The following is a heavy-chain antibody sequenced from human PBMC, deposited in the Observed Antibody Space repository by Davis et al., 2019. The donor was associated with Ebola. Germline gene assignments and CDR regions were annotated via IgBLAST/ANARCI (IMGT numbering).Heavy chain of an antibody. CDR3: AKDWTGYDSLFYYGMDV. D-gene: IGHD3/OR15-3a*01. J-gene: IGHJ6*02. V-gene: IGHV3-7*01. Sequence: GGSLRLSCAASGFSVSDKYMSWVRQAPGKGLEWVANITQDGSEQYYADSVKGRFTISRDNSKNTLYLQMNSLRAEDTAVYYCAKDWTGYDSLFYYGMDVWGQGTTVTVSS. CDR1: GFSVSDKY. CDR2: ITQDGSEQ.